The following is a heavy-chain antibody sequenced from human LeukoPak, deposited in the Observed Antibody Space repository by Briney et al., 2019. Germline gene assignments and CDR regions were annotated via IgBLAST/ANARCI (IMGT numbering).Heavy chain of an antibody. CDR3: ARVGTEKKDYFDY. V-gene: IGHV1-69*13. Sequence: SVKVSCKASGGAFSSYAISWVRQAPGQGLEWMGGIIPIFGTANYAQKFQGRVTITADESTSTAYMELSSLRSEDTAVYYCARVGTEKKDYFDYWGQGTLVTVSS. J-gene: IGHJ4*02. CDR2: IIPIFGTA. CDR1: GGAFSSYA. D-gene: IGHD1-1*01.